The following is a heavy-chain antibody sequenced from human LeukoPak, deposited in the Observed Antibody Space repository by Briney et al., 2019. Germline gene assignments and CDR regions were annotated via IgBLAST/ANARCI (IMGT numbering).Heavy chain of an antibody. D-gene: IGHD6-13*01. CDR1: GFTFSSYW. CDR3: AREGQQLVGWFDP. CDR2: IKQDGSEE. J-gene: IGHJ5*02. V-gene: IGHV3-7*01. Sequence: GGSLRLSCAASGFTFSSYWMSWVRQAPGKGLEWVANIKQDGSEEYYVDSVKGRFTISRDNAKNSLYLQMNSLRAEDTAVYYCAREGQQLVGWFDPWGQGTLVTVSS.